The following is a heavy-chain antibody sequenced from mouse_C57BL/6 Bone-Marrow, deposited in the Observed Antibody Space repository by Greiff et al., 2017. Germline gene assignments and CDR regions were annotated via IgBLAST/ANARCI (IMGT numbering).Heavy chain of an antibody. J-gene: IGHJ4*01. CDR2: IWTGGGT. CDR3: ARRALGVGAMDY. D-gene: IGHD4-1*01. Sequence: QVQLKESGPGLVAPSQSLSITCTVSGFSLTSYAISWVRQPPGQGLEWLGVIWTGGGTTYNSAPKSRPSIIKDNSNSHLFLKMNSRQTDETARYYWARRALGVGAMDYWGQGTSVTVSS. CDR1: GFSLTSYA. V-gene: IGHV2-9-1*01.